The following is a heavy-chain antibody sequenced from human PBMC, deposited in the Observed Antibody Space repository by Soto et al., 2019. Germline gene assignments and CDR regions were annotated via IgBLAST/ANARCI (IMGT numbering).Heavy chain of an antibody. Sequence: ASVKVSFKASGYTFTSYGISWVRQAPGQGLEWMGWISAYNGNTNYAQKLQGRVTMTTDTSTSTAYMELRSLRSDDTAVYYCARLIDFWSGYYTGPPRVDYFDYWGQGTLVTVSS. V-gene: IGHV1-18*01. CDR3: ARLIDFWSGYYTGPPRVDYFDY. J-gene: IGHJ4*02. D-gene: IGHD3-3*01. CDR1: GYTFTSYG. CDR2: ISAYNGNT.